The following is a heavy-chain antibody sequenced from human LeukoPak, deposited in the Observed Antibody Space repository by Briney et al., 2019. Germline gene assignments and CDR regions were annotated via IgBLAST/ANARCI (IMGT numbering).Heavy chain of an antibody. D-gene: IGHD2-15*01. V-gene: IGHV1-69*13. CDR1: GGTFSSYA. CDR2: IIPIFGTA. Sequence: ASVKVSCKASGGTFSSYAISWVRQAPGQGLEWMGGIIPIFGTANYAQKFQGRVTITADESTSTAYMELSSLRSEDTAVYYCARVDGGYCSGGSYSYYYYGMDVWGKGTTVTVSS. CDR3: ARVDGGYCSGGSYSYYYYGMDV. J-gene: IGHJ6*04.